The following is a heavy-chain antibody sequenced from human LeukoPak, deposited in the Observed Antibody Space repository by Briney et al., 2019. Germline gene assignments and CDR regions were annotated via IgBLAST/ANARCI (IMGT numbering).Heavy chain of an antibody. CDR3: ARSGFPLYYFDY. V-gene: IGHV1-69*02. CDR1: GYTFTGYY. Sequence: SVKVSCKASGYTFTGYYMHWVRQAPGQGLEWMGRIIPILGIANYAQKFQGRVTITADKSTSTAYMELSSLRSEDTAVYYCARSGFPLYYFDYWGQGTLVTVSS. D-gene: IGHD1-26*01. CDR2: IIPILGIA. J-gene: IGHJ4*02.